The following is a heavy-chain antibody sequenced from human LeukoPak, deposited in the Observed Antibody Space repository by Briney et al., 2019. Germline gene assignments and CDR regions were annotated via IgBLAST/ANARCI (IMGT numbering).Heavy chain of an antibody. CDR2: INPNSGGT. Sequence: ASVKVSCKASGYTFTGYYMHWVRQAPGQGLEWMGWINPNSGGTNYAQKFQGRVTTTRDTSISTAYMELSRLRSDDTAVYYCARVEYSSSSGGGGIDYWGQGTLVTVSS. D-gene: IGHD6-6*01. CDR1: GYTFTGYY. J-gene: IGHJ4*02. V-gene: IGHV1-2*02. CDR3: ARVEYSSSSGGGGIDY.